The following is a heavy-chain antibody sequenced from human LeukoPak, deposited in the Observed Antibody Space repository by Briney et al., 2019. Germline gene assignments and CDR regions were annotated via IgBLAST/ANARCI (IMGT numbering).Heavy chain of an antibody. J-gene: IGHJ4*02. CDR2: IWYDGSNE. CDR1: GFSFTTHG. Sequence: PGTSLRLSCVASGFSFTTHGMHWVRQAPGGGLEWVALIWYDGSNENYAESVKGRFTISRDNSRNTLYLQMNSLRAEDTAVYYCARDGYSGSFLNSWGQGTLVTVSS. D-gene: IGHD1-26*01. V-gene: IGHV3-33*01. CDR3: ARDGYSGSFLNS.